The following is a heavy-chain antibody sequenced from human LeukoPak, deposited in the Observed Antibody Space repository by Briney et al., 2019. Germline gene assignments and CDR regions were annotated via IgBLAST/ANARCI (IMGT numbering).Heavy chain of an antibody. CDR1: GYTFTSYG. J-gene: IGHJ6*02. D-gene: IGHD3-22*01. CDR2: ISAYNGNT. CDR3: ARGPHEGITMIVVDYGMDV. Sequence: GASVKVSCKASGYTFTSYGISWVRQAPGQGLEWMGWISAYNGNTNYAQKLQGRVTMTTDTSTSTAYMELRSLRSDDTAVCYCARGPHEGITMIVVDYGMDVWGQGTTVTVSS. V-gene: IGHV1-18*01.